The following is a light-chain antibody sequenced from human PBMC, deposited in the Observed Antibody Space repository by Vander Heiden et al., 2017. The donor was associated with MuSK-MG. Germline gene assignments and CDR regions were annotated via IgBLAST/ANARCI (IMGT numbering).Light chain of an antibody. CDR1: QSVLYSCNNKNY. V-gene: IGKV4-1*01. CDR3: QQYYSTLLT. J-gene: IGKJ4*01. CDR2: WAS. Sequence: DIVMTQSPASLAVSLGERATINCKSSQSVLYSCNNKNYLAWYQQKPGQPPKLLIYWASTRESGVPDRFSGSGSGTDFTLTISSLQAEDVAVYYCQQYYSTLLTFGGGTKVEIK.